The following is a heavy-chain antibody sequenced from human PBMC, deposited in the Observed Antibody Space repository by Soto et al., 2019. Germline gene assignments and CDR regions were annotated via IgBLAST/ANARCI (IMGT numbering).Heavy chain of an antibody. J-gene: IGHJ3*01. CDR3: AHRLTGFFSAWTTHDAFDV. V-gene: IGHV2-5*02. CDR2: IYWDDDK. Sequence: QITLNESGPVLVKPTQTLTLTCTFSGFSLSTSGVGVGWIRQPPGKALEWLALIYWDDDKRHSPSLKSRLAITKDTSKNQVVLTMTNMDPVDTGTYYCAHRLTGFFSAWTTHDAFDVWGQGTMVTVSS. CDR1: GFSLSTSGVG. D-gene: IGHD6-19*01.